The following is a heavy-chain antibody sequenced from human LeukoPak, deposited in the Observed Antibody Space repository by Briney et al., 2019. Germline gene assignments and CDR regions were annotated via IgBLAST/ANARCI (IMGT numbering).Heavy chain of an antibody. Sequence: PSETLSLTCTVSGGSISSSGYYWGWIRQPPGKGLEWIGNIYYSGNTYYNPSLKSRVTISVDTSKNQFSLKLSSVTAADTAVYYCARQGTMGAFDYWGQETLVTVSS. CDR3: ARQGTMGAFDY. V-gene: IGHV4-39*01. J-gene: IGHJ4*02. CDR2: IYYSGNT. D-gene: IGHD3-16*01. CDR1: GGSISSSGYY.